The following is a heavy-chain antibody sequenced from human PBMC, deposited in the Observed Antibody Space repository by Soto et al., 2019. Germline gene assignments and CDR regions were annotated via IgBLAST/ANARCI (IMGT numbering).Heavy chain of an antibody. CDR3: ARDPKLGGFDY. J-gene: IGHJ4*02. CDR1: GVTVSSDAYY. V-gene: IGHV4-31*03. Sequence: KPSETLSLTCSVSGVTVSSDAYYWSWIRQRPGKGLEWIGNIYHRGSTYYNPSLKNRVDISLDTSKNQFSLKLSSATAADTAVYYCARDPKLGGFDYWGQGTLVTVSS. D-gene: IGHD2-15*01. CDR2: IYHRGST.